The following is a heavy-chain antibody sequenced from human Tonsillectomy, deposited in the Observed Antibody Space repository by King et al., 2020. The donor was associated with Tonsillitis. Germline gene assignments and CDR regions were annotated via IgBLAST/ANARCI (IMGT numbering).Heavy chain of an antibody. D-gene: IGHD3-16*01. CDR2: IYPGDSDT. V-gene: IGHV5-51*03. CDR1: GYSFSTYW. Sequence: QLVQSGAEVKKPGESLKISCKSSGYSFSTYWIAWVRQMPGKGLEWVGIIYPGDSDTRYSPSFQGRVTVSADGSISTAYLQWSSLKASDSAMYYCARLPTGGYYYMDAWGKGTTVTVSS. CDR3: ARLPTGGYYYMDA. J-gene: IGHJ6*03.